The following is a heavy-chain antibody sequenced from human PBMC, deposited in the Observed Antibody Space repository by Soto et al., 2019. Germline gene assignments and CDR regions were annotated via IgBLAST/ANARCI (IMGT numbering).Heavy chain of an antibody. Sequence: GGSLILSCAASGFTFSSYGMHWVRQAPGKGLEWVAVISYDGSNKYYADSVKGRFTISRDNSKNTLYLQMNSLRAEDTAVYYCAKVAPIYSSGPGLFDYWGQGTLVTVSS. D-gene: IGHD6-19*01. CDR3: AKVAPIYSSGPGLFDY. CDR2: ISYDGSNK. V-gene: IGHV3-30*18. CDR1: GFTFSSYG. J-gene: IGHJ4*02.